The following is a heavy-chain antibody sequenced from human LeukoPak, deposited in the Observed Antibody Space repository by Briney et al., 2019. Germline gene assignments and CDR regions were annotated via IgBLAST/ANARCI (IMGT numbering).Heavy chain of an antibody. CDR3: AKDTYYYGSGRPYYYYYGMDV. CDR2: ISSSGSTI. D-gene: IGHD3-10*01. V-gene: IGHV3-48*04. Sequence: GGSLRLSCAASGFTFSSYSMNWVRQAPGKGLEWVSYISSSGSTIYYADSVKGRFTISRDNAKNSLYLQMNSLRAEDTAVYYCAKDTYYYGSGRPYYYYYGMDVWGQGTTVTVSS. CDR1: GFTFSSYS. J-gene: IGHJ6*02.